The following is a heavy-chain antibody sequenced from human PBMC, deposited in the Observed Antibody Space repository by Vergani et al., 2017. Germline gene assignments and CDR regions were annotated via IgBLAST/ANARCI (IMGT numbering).Heavy chain of an antibody. CDR1: GFRVTTYY. CDR3: TGSECCGTTCYGHYFDL. J-gene: IGHJ4*01. V-gene: IGHV3-66*02. D-gene: IGHD2/OR15-2a*01. Sequence: VELLESGGGLAQPGGSLRVSCSASGFRVTTYYMSWVRQAPGKGLEWVSVIKSDGRTSYAESVRGRFTISRDTSRNAVYLQMNILRVEDTGVYYCTGSECCGTTCYGHYFDLWGHGILVTVSS. CDR2: IKSDGRT.